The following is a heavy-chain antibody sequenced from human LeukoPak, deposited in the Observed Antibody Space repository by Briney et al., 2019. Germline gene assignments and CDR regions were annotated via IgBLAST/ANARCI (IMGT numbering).Heavy chain of an antibody. CDR2: IRYDGSNK. J-gene: IGHJ4*02. CDR1: GFTFSSYG. V-gene: IGHV3-30*02. CDR3: AKPYDFWSGYYNDY. D-gene: IGHD3-3*01. Sequence: GGSLRLSCAASGFTFSSYGMHWVRQAPGKGLEWVAFIRYDGSNKYYADSVKGRFTISRDNSKNTLYLQMNSLRAEDTAVYYCAKPYDFWSGYYNDYWGQGTPVTVSS.